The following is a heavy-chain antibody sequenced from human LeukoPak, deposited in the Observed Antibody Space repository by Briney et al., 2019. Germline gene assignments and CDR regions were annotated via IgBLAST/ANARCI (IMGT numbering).Heavy chain of an antibody. D-gene: IGHD5-12*01. V-gene: IGHV3-11*04. CDR3: ARDSGFGLFDY. CDR2: ISSSGNTI. CDR1: GFTFSDYY. Sequence: PGGSLRLSCAASGFTFSDYYMSWIRRAPGKGLEWVSYISSSGNTIYYADSVKGRFTISRDNAKNSLYLQMNSLGAEDTAVYYCARDSGFGLFDYWGQGTLVTVSS. J-gene: IGHJ4*02.